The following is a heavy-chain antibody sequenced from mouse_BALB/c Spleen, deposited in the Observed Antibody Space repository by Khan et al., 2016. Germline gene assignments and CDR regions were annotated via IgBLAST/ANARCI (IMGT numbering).Heavy chain of an antibody. CDR2: INPSTGYT. CDR3: ARWSYDYGSSYGWFAY. Sequence: QVQLQQSGAELAKPGASVKMSCKASGYTFTDYWMHWVKQRPGQGLEWIGYINPSTGYTEYNQKFKDKATLTADKSSSTAYMQLSSLTSEDSAVYYCARWSYDYGSSYGWFAYWGQGTLVTVSA. V-gene: IGHV1-7*01. D-gene: IGHD1-1*01. CDR1: GYTFTDYW. J-gene: IGHJ3*01.